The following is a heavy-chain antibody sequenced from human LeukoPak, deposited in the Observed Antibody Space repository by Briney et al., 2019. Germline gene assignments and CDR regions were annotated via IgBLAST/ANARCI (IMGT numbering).Heavy chain of an antibody. D-gene: IGHD1-14*01. CDR2: IYYSGNT. CDR3: ASEGIRDYYYYIMDV. Sequence: PSETLSLTCTVSGVSISSSNSYWGWIRQPPGKGLEWIGSIYYSGNTYYNASLKSQVSISIDTSKNQFSLRLTSVTAADTAVYYCASEGIRDYYYYIMDVWGKGTTVTISS. V-gene: IGHV4-39*01. J-gene: IGHJ6*03. CDR1: GVSISSSNSY.